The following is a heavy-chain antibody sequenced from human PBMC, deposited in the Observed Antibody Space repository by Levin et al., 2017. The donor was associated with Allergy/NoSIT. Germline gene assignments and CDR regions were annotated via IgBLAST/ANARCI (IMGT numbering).Heavy chain of an antibody. CDR2: INHGGGT. Sequence: SETLSLTCAVHGGSFSGYHWTWIRQPPGKGLEWIGEINHGGGTNYSPSLKSRVTISMDTSKNQFSLKLSSMTAADTAVYYCASVNTAAAGLWGQGTLVTVSS. CDR3: ASVNTAAAGL. CDR1: GGSFSGYH. V-gene: IGHV4-34*01. D-gene: IGHD6-13*01. J-gene: IGHJ1*01.